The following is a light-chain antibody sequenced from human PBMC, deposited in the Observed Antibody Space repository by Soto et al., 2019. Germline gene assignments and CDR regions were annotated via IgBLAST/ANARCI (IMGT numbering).Light chain of an antibody. CDR3: CSYAGSTTLV. V-gene: IGLV2-23*01. Sequence: QAVLTQPASVSGAPGQSITISCIGTSSDVGSYNLVSWYQHHPGKAPKLMIDEGSERPSGVSNRFSGSRSGNTASLTISGLQAEDEADYYCCSYAGSTTLVFGGGTKLTVL. J-gene: IGLJ2*01. CDR2: EGS. CDR1: SSDVGSYNL.